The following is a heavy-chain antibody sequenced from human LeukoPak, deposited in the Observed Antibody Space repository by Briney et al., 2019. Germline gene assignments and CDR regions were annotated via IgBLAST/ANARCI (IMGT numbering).Heavy chain of an antibody. D-gene: IGHD1-1*01. Sequence: SETLSLTCTVSGGSISTYCWSWIRQPPGKGLEWIGYIHYSESTNYNPSLKSRVTISVDTSKNQFSLKLSSVTAADTAVYFCARHLAGGAWRAFDMWGQGTMVTVSS. CDR2: IHYSEST. CDR1: GGSISTYC. J-gene: IGHJ3*02. CDR3: ARHLAGGAWRAFDM. V-gene: IGHV4-59*08.